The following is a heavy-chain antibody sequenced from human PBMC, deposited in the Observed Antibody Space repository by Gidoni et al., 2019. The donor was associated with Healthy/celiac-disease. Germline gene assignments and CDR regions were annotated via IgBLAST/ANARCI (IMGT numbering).Heavy chain of an antibody. CDR1: GFTFDDYA. V-gene: IGHV3-9*01. Sequence: EVQLVESGGGCVQPGRSLRLSCAASGFTFDDYAMHWVRQAPGKGLEWVSGISWNSGSIGYADSVKGRFTISRDNAKNSLYLQMNSLRAEDTALYYCAKDGLRFLEWSNNWFDPWGQGTLVTVSS. CDR2: ISWNSGSI. D-gene: IGHD3-3*01. CDR3: AKDGLRFLEWSNNWFDP. J-gene: IGHJ5*02.